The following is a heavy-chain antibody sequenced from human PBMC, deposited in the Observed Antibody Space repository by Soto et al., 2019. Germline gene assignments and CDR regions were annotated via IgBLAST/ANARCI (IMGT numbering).Heavy chain of an antibody. Sequence: SVKVSCKASGGTFSSYAISWVRQAPGQGLEWMGGIIPIFGTANYAQKFQGRVTITADESTSTAYMELSSLRSEDTAVYYCARGDRDPLGIAAAGTFDYWGQGTLVTVS. J-gene: IGHJ4*02. CDR2: IIPIFGTA. CDR1: GGTFSSYA. CDR3: ARGDRDPLGIAAAGTFDY. V-gene: IGHV1-69*13. D-gene: IGHD6-13*01.